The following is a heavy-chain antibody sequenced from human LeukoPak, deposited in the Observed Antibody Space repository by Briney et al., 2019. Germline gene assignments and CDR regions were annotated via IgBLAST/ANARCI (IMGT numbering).Heavy chain of an antibody. V-gene: IGHV3-11*01. D-gene: IGHD6-19*01. CDR2: ISPGGDAV. CDR3: SGGRDAAVAGPGGYFDY. J-gene: IGHJ4*02. CDR1: GFIFSDYH. Sequence: GGSLRLSCAASGFIFSDYHMSWFRQAPGKGLECVSYISPGGDAVYFADSVKGRFTISRDNAKNSLFLQMSSLTAEDTAVYYCSGGRDAAVAGPGGYFDYWGQGSLVTVSS.